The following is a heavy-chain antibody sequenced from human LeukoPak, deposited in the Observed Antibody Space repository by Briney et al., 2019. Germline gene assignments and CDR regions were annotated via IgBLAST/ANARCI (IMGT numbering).Heavy chain of an antibody. CDR2: INHSGST. J-gene: IGHJ4*02. CDR3: ARGTMTTVTYYFDY. CDR1: GXSFSGYY. D-gene: IGHD4-17*01. V-gene: IGHV4-34*01. Sequence: SETLSLTCAVYGXSFSGYYWSWIRQPPGKGLEWIGEINHSGSTNYNPSLKSRVTISVDTSKNQFSLKLSSVTAADTAVFYCARGTMTTVTYYFDYWGQGTLVTVSS.